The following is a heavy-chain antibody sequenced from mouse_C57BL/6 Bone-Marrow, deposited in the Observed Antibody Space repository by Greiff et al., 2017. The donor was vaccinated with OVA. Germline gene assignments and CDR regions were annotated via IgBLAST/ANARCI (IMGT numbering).Heavy chain of an antibody. V-gene: IGHV1-61*01. J-gene: IGHJ3*01. D-gene: IGHD2-5*01. CDR2: IYPSDSET. Sequence: QVQLQQPGAELVRPGSSVKLSCKASGYTFTSYWMDWVKQRPGQGLEWIGNIYPSDSETHYNQKFKDKATLTVDKSSSTAYMQLSSLTSEDSAVYYCARGDYSNYAWFAYWGQGTLVTVSA. CDR1: GYTFTSYW. CDR3: ARGDYSNYAWFAY.